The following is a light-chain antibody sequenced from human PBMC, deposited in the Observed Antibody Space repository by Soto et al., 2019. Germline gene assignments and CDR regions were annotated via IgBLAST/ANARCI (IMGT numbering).Light chain of an antibody. CDR2: YDD. Sequence: QAVLPQPRWISEAPRHTSTISCSENSSKIGNNGVSWYQHLPGKAPKLLIHYDDMLPSGVSDRFSGSKSGTSATLAISGLQSEDEADYYCAAWDDSLGGHVFGTGTKVTVL. J-gene: IGLJ1*01. V-gene: IGLV1-36*01. CDR3: AAWDDSLGGHV. CDR1: SSKIGNNG.